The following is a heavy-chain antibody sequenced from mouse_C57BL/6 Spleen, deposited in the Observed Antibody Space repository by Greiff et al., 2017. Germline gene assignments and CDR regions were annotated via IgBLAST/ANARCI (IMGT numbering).Heavy chain of an antibody. V-gene: IGHV6-3*01. J-gene: IGHJ4*01. Sequence: EVKVEESGGGLVQPGGSMKLSCVASGFTFSNYWMNWVRQSPEKGLEWVAQIRLKSDNYATHYAESVKGRFTISRDDSKSSVYLQMNNLRAEDTGIYYCTGQTGYYAMDYWGQGTSVTVSS. D-gene: IGHD4-1*01. CDR3: TGQTGYYAMDY. CDR1: GFTFSNYW. CDR2: IRLKSDNYAT.